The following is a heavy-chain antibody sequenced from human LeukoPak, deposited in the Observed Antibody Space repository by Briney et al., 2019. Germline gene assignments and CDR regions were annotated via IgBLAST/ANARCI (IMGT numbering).Heavy chain of an antibody. J-gene: IGHJ4*02. CDR3: ARDWTLTYYYDSSGPGGY. Sequence: SVKVSCKASGGTFSSYAISWVRRAPGQGLEWMGGIIPIFGTANYAQKFQGRVTITADESTSTAYMELSSLRSEDTAVYYCARDWTLTYYYDSSGPGGYWGQGTLVTVSS. V-gene: IGHV1-69*13. CDR1: GGTFSSYA. CDR2: IIPIFGTA. D-gene: IGHD3-22*01.